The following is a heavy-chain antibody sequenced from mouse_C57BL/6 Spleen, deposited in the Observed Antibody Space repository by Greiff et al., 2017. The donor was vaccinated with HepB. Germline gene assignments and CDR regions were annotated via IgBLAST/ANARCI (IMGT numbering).Heavy chain of an antibody. CDR3: ARGRGYDYDEADYFDY. V-gene: IGHV1-61*01. CDR2: IYPSDSET. CDR1: GYTFTSYW. D-gene: IGHD2-4*01. J-gene: IGHJ2*01. Sequence: QVQLKQPGAELVRPGSSVKLSCKASGYTFTSYWMDWVKQRPGQGLEWIGNIYPSDSETHYNQKFKDKATLTVDKSSSTAYMQLSSLTSEDSAVYYCARGRGYDYDEADYFDYWGQGTTLTVSS.